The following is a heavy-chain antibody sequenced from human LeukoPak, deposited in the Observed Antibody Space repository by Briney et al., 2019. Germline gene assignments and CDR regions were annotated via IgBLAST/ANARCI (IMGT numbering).Heavy chain of an antibody. J-gene: IGHJ4*02. V-gene: IGHV1-69*04. CDR1: GGTFSSYA. CDR2: IIPILGTA. CDR3: ASCRHCSGGSCYLCNYFDY. D-gene: IGHD2-15*01. Sequence: GSSVKVSCKASGGTFSSYAISWVRQAPGQGLEWMGRIIPILGTANYAQKFQGRVTITADKSTSTAYMELSGLRSEDAAVYYCASCRHCSGGSCYLCNYFDYWGQGTLVTVSS.